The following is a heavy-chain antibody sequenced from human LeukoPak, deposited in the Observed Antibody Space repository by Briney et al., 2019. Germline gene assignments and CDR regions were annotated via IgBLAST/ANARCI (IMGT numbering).Heavy chain of an antibody. J-gene: IGHJ4*02. CDR3: ARDPESNWGWDLDY. CDR1: GFTFGDYA. D-gene: IGHD7-27*01. Sequence: GRSLRLSCTASGFTFGDYAMSWVRQVPGKGLEWVSHISSSGSMIWYGESVKGRFTISRDSAKNSLHLQMNSLRAEDTAVYYCARDPESNWGWDLDYWGQGTLVTVSS. V-gene: IGHV3-48*01. CDR2: ISSSGSMI.